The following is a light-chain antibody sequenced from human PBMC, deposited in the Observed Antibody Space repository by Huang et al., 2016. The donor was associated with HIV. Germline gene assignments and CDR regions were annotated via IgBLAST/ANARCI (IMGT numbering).Light chain of an antibody. V-gene: IGKV3-15*01. J-gene: IGKJ4*01. CDR1: PSVSSN. Sequence: EIVMTQSPATLSVSPGERATLSCRASPSVSSNLAWYQQKPGQAPRLLLDGASTRATGIPARFSGSGSGTEFTLTISSLQSEDFAVYYCQQYNNFALTFGGGTKVEIK. CDR3: QQYNNFALT. CDR2: GAS.